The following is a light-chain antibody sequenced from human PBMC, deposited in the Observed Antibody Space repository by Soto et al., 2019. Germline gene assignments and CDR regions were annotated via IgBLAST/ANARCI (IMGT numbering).Light chain of an antibody. J-gene: IGKJ1*01. CDR1: RSISKW. CDR3: LQHHSYPWT. Sequence: DIQVTQSPSTLSASVGDRVTITCRASRSISKWLAWYQQKPGTAPKLLIYDASTLQGGVPARFSGSGSGTEFTLTISSLQSEDFVTYYCLQHHSYPWTFGQGTKVDIK. V-gene: IGKV1-5*01. CDR2: DAS.